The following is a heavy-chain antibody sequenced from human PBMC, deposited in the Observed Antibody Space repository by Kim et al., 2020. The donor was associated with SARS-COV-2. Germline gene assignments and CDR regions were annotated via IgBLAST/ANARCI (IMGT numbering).Heavy chain of an antibody. V-gene: IGHV3-21*01. J-gene: IGHJ6*01. CDR3: ARLYALGRDFAVRYYYG. D-gene: IGHD3-16*01. CDR1: GFTFSSYS. CDR2: ISTSSSYT. Sequence: GGSLRLSCAASGFTFSSYSMNWVRQAPGKGLEWVSSISTSSSYTYYADSVKGRFTISRDNAKNSLYVQMNSLRAEDTAVYYCARLYALGRDFAVRYYYG.